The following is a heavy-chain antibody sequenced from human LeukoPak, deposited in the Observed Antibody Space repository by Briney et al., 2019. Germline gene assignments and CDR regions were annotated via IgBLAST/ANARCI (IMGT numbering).Heavy chain of an antibody. CDR2: INHSGST. J-gene: IGHJ4*02. V-gene: IGHV4-34*01. Sequence: SSETLSLTCAVYGGSFSGYYWSWIRQPPGKGLEWIGEINHSGSTNYNPSLKSRVTISVDTSKNQFSLKLSSVTAADTAVYYCARGRRWLQSYFDYWGQGTLLTVSS. CDR3: ARGRRWLQSYFDY. D-gene: IGHD5-24*01. CDR1: GGSFSGYY.